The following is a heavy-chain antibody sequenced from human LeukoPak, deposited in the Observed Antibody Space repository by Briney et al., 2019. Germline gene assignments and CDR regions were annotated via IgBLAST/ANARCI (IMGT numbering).Heavy chain of an antibody. CDR1: GGSISTYY. CDR3: ARQKGYSSGWYFDY. D-gene: IGHD6-19*01. CDR2: IYYSGST. J-gene: IGHJ4*02. Sequence: SETLSLTCTVSGGSISTYYWSWIRQPPGKGLEWIGGIYYSGSTYYNPSLKSRVTISVDTSKNQFSLKLSSVTAADTAVYYCARQKGYSSGWYFDYWGQGTLVTVSS. V-gene: IGHV4-59*05.